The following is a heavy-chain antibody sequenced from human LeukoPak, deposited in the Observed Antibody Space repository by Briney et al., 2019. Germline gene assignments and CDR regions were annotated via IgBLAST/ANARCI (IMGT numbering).Heavy chain of an antibody. J-gene: IGHJ4*02. CDR2: IYYSGST. CDR1: GGSISSSSYY. CDR3: ARHGLITGYFDY. V-gene: IGHV4-39*01. Sequence: SEALSLTYTVSGGSISSSSYYWGWIRQPPGKGLEWIGSIYYSGSTYYNPSLKSRVTISVDTSKNQFSLKLSSVTAADTAVYYCARHGLITGYFDYWGQGTLVTVSS. D-gene: IGHD1-14*01.